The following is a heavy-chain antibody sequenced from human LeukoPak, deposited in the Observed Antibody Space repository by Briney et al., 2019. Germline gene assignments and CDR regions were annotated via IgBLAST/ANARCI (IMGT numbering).Heavy chain of an antibody. CDR3: ARDPPIPGLPPGIVNLDY. J-gene: IGHJ4*02. CDR2: MNPNSYKT. D-gene: IGHD2-2*02. Sequence: ASVNVSCKASGYTFTGYDINWVRQATGQGLEWIGYMNPNSYKTVYAQKLQGRVTMTTDTSTSTAYMEPRSLRSDDTAVYYCARDPPIPGLPPGIVNLDYWGQGTLVTVSS. V-gene: IGHV1-8*01. CDR1: GYTFTGYD.